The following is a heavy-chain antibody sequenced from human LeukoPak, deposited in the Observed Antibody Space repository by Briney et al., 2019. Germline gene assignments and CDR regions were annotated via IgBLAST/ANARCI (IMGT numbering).Heavy chain of an antibody. V-gene: IGHV4/OR15-8*01. CDR2: ISHSGSP. CDR3: ARDSIAGYSLSW. Sequence: PSETLSLTCGVSGGFIINGKWWSWVRQPPGKGLEWIGEISHSGSPNYNPSLKGRLTISVDTAKNQFSLKLSSVTAADTAVYYCARDSIAGYSLSWWGQGTLVTVSS. D-gene: IGHD3-9*01. CDR1: GGFIINGKW. J-gene: IGHJ4*02.